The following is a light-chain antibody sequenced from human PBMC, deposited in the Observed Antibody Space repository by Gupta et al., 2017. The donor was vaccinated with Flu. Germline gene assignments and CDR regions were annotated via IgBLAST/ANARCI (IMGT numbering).Light chain of an antibody. CDR2: TAS. CDR3: QNYGSVPYT. J-gene: IGKJ2*01. Sequence: GDRVTITCRASHAISNSLAWYQHKPGKAPQLLIYTASTLQSGVPSRFSGSGSGTDFTLTISSLQPEDGATYYCQNYGSVPYTFGQGTKVEV. V-gene: IGKV1-27*01. CDR1: HAISNS.